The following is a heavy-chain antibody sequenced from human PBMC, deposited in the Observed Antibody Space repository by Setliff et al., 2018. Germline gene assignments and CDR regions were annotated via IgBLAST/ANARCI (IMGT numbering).Heavy chain of an antibody. CDR2: INAYNGNT. Sequence: ASVKVSCKASGYTFTSYGISWVRQAPGQGLEWMGWINAYNGNTNYAQKLQGRVTMTTDTSTSTAYMELRSLRSDDTAVYYCARAQTGMGSGYYYDPEGEYFQHWGQGTLVTVSS. CDR3: ARAQTGMGSGYYYDPEGEYFQH. D-gene: IGHD3-22*01. J-gene: IGHJ1*01. CDR1: GYTFTSYG. V-gene: IGHV1-18*01.